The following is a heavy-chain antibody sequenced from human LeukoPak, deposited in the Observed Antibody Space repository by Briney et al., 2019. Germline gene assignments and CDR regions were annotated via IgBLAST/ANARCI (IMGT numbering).Heavy chain of an antibody. CDR1: GFTFDDYA. V-gene: IGHV3-9*01. J-gene: IGHJ6*02. Sequence: QSGGSLRLSCAASGFTFDDYAIHWVRQVPGKGLEWVSGISWNSGSIGYADSVKGRFTISRDNAKNSLYLQMNSLRAEDTAVYYCARVQDSGYDFYGYYYYGMDVWGQGTTVTVSS. CDR2: ISWNSGSI. CDR3: ARVQDSGYDFYGYYYYGMDV. D-gene: IGHD5-12*01.